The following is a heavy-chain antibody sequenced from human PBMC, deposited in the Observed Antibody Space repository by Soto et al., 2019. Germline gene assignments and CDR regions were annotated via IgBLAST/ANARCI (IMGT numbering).Heavy chain of an antibody. D-gene: IGHD6-13*01. Sequence: SETLSLTCTVSGGSISTRSSYWGWIRQPPGKGLEWIGSIYYSGSTNYNPSLKSRVTISVDTSKNQFSLKLSSVTAADTAVYYCASSYSSSWYGYYFDYWGQGTLVTVSS. V-gene: IGHV4-39*07. CDR3: ASSYSSSWYGYYFDY. CDR2: IYYSGST. J-gene: IGHJ4*02. CDR1: GGSISTRSSY.